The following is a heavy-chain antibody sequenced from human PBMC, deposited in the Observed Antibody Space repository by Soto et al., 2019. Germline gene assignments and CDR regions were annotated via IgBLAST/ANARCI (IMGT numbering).Heavy chain of an antibody. J-gene: IGHJ6*02. V-gene: IGHV1-18*01. D-gene: IGHD3-3*01. CDR3: AREEARRLLEWFPTTDTNYYYYYGMDV. CDR1: GYTFTSYG. CDR2: ISAYNGNK. Sequence: ASVKVSCKASGYTFTSYGISWVRQAPGQGLEWMGWISAYNGNKNYAQKLQGRVIMTTDTSTSTAYMELRSLRSDDTAVFYCAREEARRLLEWFPTTDTNYYYYYGMDVWGQGTTVTVSS.